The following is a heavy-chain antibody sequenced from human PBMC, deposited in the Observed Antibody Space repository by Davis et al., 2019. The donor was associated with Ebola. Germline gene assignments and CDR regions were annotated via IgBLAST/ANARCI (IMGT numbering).Heavy chain of an antibody. D-gene: IGHD3-10*01. CDR2: INPSGGST. CDR3: AGMHGFGEGWPAY. J-gene: IGHJ4*02. Sequence: AASVKVSCKASGYTFTSYYMHWVRQAPGQGLEWMGIINPSGGSTSYAQKFQGRVTMTRDTSISTAYMELSRLRSDDTAVYYCAGMHGFGEGWPAYWGQGTLVTVSS. CDR1: GYTFTSYY. V-gene: IGHV1-46*01.